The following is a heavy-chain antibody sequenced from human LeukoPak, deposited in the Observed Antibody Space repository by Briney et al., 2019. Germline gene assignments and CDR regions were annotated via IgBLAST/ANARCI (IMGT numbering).Heavy chain of an antibody. CDR3: ARARDILTGYDQYYFDY. D-gene: IGHD3-9*01. CDR2: IIPDFGTA. Sequence: ASVRVSCKASGGTFSSYAISWVRQAPGKGLEWMGGIIPDFGTANYAQKFQGRVTITTDESTSTAYMELSSLRSEDTAVYYCARARDILTGYDQYYFDYWGQGTLVTVSS. V-gene: IGHV1-69*05. J-gene: IGHJ4*02. CDR1: GGTFSSYA.